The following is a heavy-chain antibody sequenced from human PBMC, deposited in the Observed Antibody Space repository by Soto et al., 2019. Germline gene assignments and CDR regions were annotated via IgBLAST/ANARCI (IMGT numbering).Heavy chain of an antibody. D-gene: IGHD1-1*01. J-gene: IGHJ4*02. Sequence: GGSLRLSGAASGLTFSSYGMHWVRQAPGKGLEWVAVIWYDGGDKYYADSVKGRFTISRDNSKNTLYLQMNSLRAEDTAVYYCALSWYSYYFDLWGQGTLVTVSS. V-gene: IGHV3-33*08. CDR1: GLTFSSYG. CDR2: IWYDGGDK. CDR3: ALSWYSYYFDL.